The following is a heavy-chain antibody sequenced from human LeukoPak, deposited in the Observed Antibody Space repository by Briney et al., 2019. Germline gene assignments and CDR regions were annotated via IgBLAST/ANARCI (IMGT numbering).Heavy chain of an antibody. CDR3: ARGQPGWGLDY. V-gene: IGHV3-13*04. D-gene: IGHD1-26*01. J-gene: IGHJ4*02. CDR1: GFTFSRYD. Sequence: PGGALRLSCAASGFTFSRYDMHWVRQATAKDLEWVSTIGTAGDTYYPGSVKGRFTISRENAKNSLYLQMNSLRAGDTAVYYCARGQPGWGLDYWGQGTLVTVSS. CDR2: IGTAGDT.